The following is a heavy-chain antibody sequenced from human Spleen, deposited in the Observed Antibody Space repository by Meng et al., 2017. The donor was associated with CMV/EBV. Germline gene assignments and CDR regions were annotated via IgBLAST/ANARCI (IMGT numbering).Heavy chain of an antibody. CDR3: ARGVAESLGWEMGY. D-gene: IGHD1-26*01. CDR2: IDENGRSA. Sequence: VQRVGAGGGVVQPWRSLRLSCGVSGFTIRNYWMHWVRQVPGKGLEWLSRIDENGRSASYADSVRGRFTISRDNAKNTLYLQMDSLRVEDTAVYYCARGVAESLGWEMGYWGQGTLVTVSS. J-gene: IGHJ4*02. V-gene: IGHV3-74*02. CDR1: GFTIRNYW.